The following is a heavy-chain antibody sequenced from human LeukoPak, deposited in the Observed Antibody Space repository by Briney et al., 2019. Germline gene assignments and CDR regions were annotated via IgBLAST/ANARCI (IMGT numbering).Heavy chain of an antibody. V-gene: IGHV4-39*01. CDR3: AGLWFGELLYNWFDP. CDR1: GGSISSSSYY. Sequence: SETQSLTCTVSGGSISSSSYYWGWIRQPPGKGLEWIGSIYYSGSTYYNPSLKSRVTISVDTSKNQFCLKLSSVTAADTAVYYCAGLWFGELLYNWFDPWGQGTLVTVSS. D-gene: IGHD3-10*01. CDR2: IYYSGST. J-gene: IGHJ5*01.